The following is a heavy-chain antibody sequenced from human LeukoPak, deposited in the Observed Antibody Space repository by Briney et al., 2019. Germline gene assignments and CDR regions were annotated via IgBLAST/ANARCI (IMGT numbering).Heavy chain of an antibody. CDR2: IIPIFGTA. V-gene: IGHV1-69*01. D-gene: IGHD3/OR15-3a*01. J-gene: IGHJ4*02. CDR1: GGTFSSYA. CDR3: ARSSDLSVRPISIDY. Sequence: GASVKVSCKASGGTFSSYAISWVRQAPGQGLEWMGGIIPIFGTANYAQKFQGRVTITADESTSTAYMELSSLRSEDMAVYYCARSSDLSVRPISIDYWGQGTLVTVSS.